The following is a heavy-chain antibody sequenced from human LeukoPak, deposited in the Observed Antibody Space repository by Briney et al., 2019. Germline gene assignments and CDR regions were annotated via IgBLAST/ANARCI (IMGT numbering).Heavy chain of an antibody. CDR2: ISWDGGST. V-gene: IGHV3-43*01. CDR1: GFTFDDYT. D-gene: IGHD3-22*01. J-gene: IGHJ4*02. CDR3: ARSLSGYSSFG. Sequence: GGSLRLSWAASGFTFDDYTMHWVRQAPGKGLEWVSVISWDGGSTYYADSVKGRFTISRDNAKNTLYLQMNSLRAEDTAVYYCARSLSGYSSFGWGQGTLVTVSS.